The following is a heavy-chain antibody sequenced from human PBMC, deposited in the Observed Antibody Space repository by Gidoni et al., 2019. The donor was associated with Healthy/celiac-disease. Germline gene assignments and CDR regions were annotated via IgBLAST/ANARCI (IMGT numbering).Heavy chain of an antibody. J-gene: IGHJ4*02. CDR3: TTDKSSGSYRPSDY. Sequence: VQLVVCGGGLVKPGESLILSCTASGFTFSNAWMSWVRQAPGKGLEWVGRIKSKTEGGTRDYDATVKDRSIISRDDSKNTLFLQMNSLKTEDTALYYCTTDKSSGSYRPSDYWGQGTLVTVSS. D-gene: IGHD3-10*01. V-gene: IGHV3-15*01. CDR1: GFTFSNAW. CDR2: IKSKTEGGTR.